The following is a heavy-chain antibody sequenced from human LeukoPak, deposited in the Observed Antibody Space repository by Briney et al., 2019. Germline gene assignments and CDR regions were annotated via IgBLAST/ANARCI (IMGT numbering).Heavy chain of an antibody. V-gene: IGHV3-30*03. D-gene: IGHD3-10*01. Sequence: GGSLRLSCAASGFSFNTYGMHWVRQGPGKGLEWVAVISYDGSNKYYADSVKGRFTISRDNSKNTLYLQMNSLRAEDTAVYYCARDMGYGSGSSGMDVWGQGTTVTVSS. CDR2: ISYDGSNK. CDR1: GFSFNTYG. CDR3: ARDMGYGSGSSGMDV. J-gene: IGHJ6*02.